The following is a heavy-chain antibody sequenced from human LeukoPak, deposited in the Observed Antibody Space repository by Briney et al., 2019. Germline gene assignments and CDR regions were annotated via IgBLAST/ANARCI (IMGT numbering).Heavy chain of an antibody. J-gene: IGHJ4*02. Sequence: GGSLRLSCAASGFTFNSYWMSWVRQAPGEGLEWVANINQGGSEKHYVDSVRGRFTVSRDNAKNSLYLQMNSLRDEDTSIYYCARDFGTTGYDLYDYWGQGTLVTVSS. V-gene: IGHV3-7*01. D-gene: IGHD3-9*01. CDR3: ARDFGTTGYDLYDY. CDR1: GFTFNSYW. CDR2: INQGGSEK.